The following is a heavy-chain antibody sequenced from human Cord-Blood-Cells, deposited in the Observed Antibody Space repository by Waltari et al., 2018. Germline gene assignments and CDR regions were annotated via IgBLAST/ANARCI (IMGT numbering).Heavy chain of an antibody. CDR1: GGSISSYY. J-gene: IGHJ6*03. Sequence: QVQLQESGPGLVKPSETLSLTCTVSGGSISSYYWSWIRQPAGKGLEWIGRIYTSGSTNSNPALKSRVTMSVDTSKNQFSLKLSSVTAADTAVYYCAREPSITIFGVVTPYYYYYMDVWGKGTTVTVSS. CDR2: IYTSGST. CDR3: AREPSITIFGVVTPYYYYYMDV. V-gene: IGHV4-4*07. D-gene: IGHD3-3*01.